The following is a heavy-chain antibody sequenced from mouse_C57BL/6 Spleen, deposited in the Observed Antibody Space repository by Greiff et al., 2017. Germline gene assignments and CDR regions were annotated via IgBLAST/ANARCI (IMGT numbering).Heavy chain of an antibody. CDR2: IHPNNGGT. Sequence: VQLQQSGPELVKPGASVKISCKASGYTFTDYYMNWVKQSHGKSLEWIGDIHPNNGGTSYNQKFKGKATLTVDKSSSTAYMELRSLTSEDSAVYYCARSGTAQARWGQGTSVTVSS. CDR1: GYTFTDYY. V-gene: IGHV1-26*01. J-gene: IGHJ4*01. D-gene: IGHD3-2*02. CDR3: ARSGTAQAR.